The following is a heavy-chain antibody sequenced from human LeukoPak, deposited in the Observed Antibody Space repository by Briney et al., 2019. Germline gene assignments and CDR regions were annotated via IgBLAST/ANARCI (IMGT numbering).Heavy chain of an antibody. D-gene: IGHD3-9*01. Sequence: GGSLRLSCAASGFTFSSYSMNWVRQAPGKGLEWVSSISSSSSYIYYADPVKGRFNISRDNAKNSLYLQMNSLRAEDTAVYYCARDTRGYDILTGYQGDYWGQGTLVTVSS. CDR2: ISSSSSYI. CDR1: GFTFSSYS. V-gene: IGHV3-21*01. CDR3: ARDTRGYDILTGYQGDY. J-gene: IGHJ4*02.